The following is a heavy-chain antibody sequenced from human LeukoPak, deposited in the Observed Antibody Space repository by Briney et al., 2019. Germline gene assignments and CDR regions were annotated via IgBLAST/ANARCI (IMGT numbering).Heavy chain of an antibody. Sequence: ASVKVSCKASGYTFTSYGISWVRRAPGQGLEWMGWISAYNGNTNYAQKLQGRVTMTTDTSTSTAYMELRSLRSDDTAVYYCARRQIAAAGGYYFDYWGQGTLVTVSS. CDR2: ISAYNGNT. D-gene: IGHD6-13*01. CDR3: ARRQIAAAGGYYFDY. CDR1: GYTFTSYG. V-gene: IGHV1-18*01. J-gene: IGHJ4*02.